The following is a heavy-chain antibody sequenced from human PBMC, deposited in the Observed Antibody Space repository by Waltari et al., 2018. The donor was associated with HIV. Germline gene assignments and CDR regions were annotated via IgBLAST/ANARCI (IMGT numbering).Heavy chain of an antibody. CDR3: ARDRTRYYFDS. J-gene: IGHJ4*02. Sequence: VQLVESGGGLVQPGGSLRLSCTASGFSFSSYSMNWVRQAPGNWLEWFSYISTSSSAIFYADSVKGRFTISRDTAKNSLYLQMNSLRAEDTAVYYCARDRTRYYFDSWGQGTLVTVSS. CDR1: GFSFSSYS. CDR2: ISTSSSAI. V-gene: IGHV3-48*01. D-gene: IGHD6-6*01.